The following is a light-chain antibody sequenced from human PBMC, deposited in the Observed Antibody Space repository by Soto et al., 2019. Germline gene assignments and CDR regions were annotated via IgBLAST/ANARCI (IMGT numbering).Light chain of an antibody. CDR1: QSVLYSSNNKNY. Sequence: DIVMTQSPDSLAVSLGERATINCKSSQSVLYSSNNKNYLAWYQQRPGQPPKLLIHGASTRESGVPDRFSGSGSGTDFTLTISSLQAEDVAVYYCHQYYSTPPAFGQGTKVEIK. J-gene: IGKJ1*01. CDR2: GAS. CDR3: HQYYSTPPA. V-gene: IGKV4-1*01.